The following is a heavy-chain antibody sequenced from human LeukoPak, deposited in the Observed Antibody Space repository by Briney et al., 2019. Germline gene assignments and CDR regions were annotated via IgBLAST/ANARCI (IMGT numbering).Heavy chain of an antibody. D-gene: IGHD4-17*01. CDR1: GGTFSRYA. Sequence: SVKVSCKASGGTFSRYAISWVRQAPGQGLEWMGRIIPILGIANYAQKFQGRVTITADKSTSTAYMELSSLRSEDTAVYYCASYTVATFIVQAYFQHWGQGTLVTVSS. CDR2: IIPILGIA. CDR3: ASYTVATFIVQAYFQH. J-gene: IGHJ1*01. V-gene: IGHV1-69*04.